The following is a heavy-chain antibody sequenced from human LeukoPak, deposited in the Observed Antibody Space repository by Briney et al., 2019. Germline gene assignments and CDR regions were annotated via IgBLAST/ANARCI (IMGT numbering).Heavy chain of an antibody. CDR3: ARDSADNLD. V-gene: IGHV3-7*01. Sequence: GGSLRLSCAASEFPFSMYWMNWVRQAPGKGLEWVANINQDGSEKNYVDSVKGRFTISRDNAKNSLYLQMDSLRAEDTALYYCARDSADNLDWGQGTLVTVSS. CDR2: INQDGSEK. D-gene: IGHD3-9*01. J-gene: IGHJ4*02. CDR1: EFPFSMYW.